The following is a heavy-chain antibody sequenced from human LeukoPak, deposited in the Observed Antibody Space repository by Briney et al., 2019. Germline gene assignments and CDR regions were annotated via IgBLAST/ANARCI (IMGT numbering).Heavy chain of an antibody. Sequence: PSETLSLTCTVSGGSISRGGYYWSWIRQHPGRGLEWIGYIYYSGRTYYNPSLKSRVTISGDASKNQFSRKLRSVTAPDTAVSSCASLLLRGDPGFPDYYGQGPLVPVSS. V-gene: IGHV4-31*03. CDR3: ASLLLRGDPGFPDY. J-gene: IGHJ4*02. CDR1: GGSISRGGYY. CDR2: IYYSGRT. D-gene: IGHD4-17*01.